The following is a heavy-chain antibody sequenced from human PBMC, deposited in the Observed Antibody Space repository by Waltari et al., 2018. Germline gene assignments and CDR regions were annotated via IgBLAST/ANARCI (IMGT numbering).Heavy chain of an antibody. CDR1: GFTFRSYE. D-gene: IGHD6-13*01. CDR2: ISSSGSTI. J-gene: IGHJ4*02. Sequence: EVQLVESGGGLVQPGGSLRLSCAASGFTFRSYEMNWVRQAPGKGLEWVSYISSSGSTIYYADSVKGRFTISRDNAKNSLYLQMNSLRAEDTAVYYCARVSGSSWYGFDYWGQGTLVTVSS. V-gene: IGHV3-48*03. CDR3: ARVSGSSWYGFDY.